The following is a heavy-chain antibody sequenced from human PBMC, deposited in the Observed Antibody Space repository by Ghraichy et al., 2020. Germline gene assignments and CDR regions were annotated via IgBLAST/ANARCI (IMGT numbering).Heavy chain of an antibody. CDR2: IYSGGST. D-gene: IGHD4-17*01. V-gene: IGHV3-53*01. CDR3: ARDPEGYGDYEAY. CDR1: GFTVSSNY. J-gene: IGHJ4*02. Sequence: GGSLRLSCAASGFTVSSNYMSWVRQAPGKGLEWVSVIYSGGSTYYADSVKGRFTISRDNSKNTLYLQMNSLRAEDTAVYYCARDPEGYGDYEAYWGQGTLVTVSS.